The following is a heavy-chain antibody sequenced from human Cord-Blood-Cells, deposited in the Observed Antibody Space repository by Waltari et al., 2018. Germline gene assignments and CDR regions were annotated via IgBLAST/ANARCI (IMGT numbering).Heavy chain of an antibody. CDR3: AKDGGGEQLVPDY. Sequence: EVQLLESGGGLVQPGGSLRLSCAASGFTSSSYAMSWVRQAPGKGLEWVSAISGGGGRTYYADSVKGRFTISRDNSKNTLYLQMNSLRAEDTAVYYCAKDGGGEQLVPDYWGQGTLVTVSS. CDR1: GFTSSSYA. CDR2: ISGGGGRT. D-gene: IGHD6-13*01. J-gene: IGHJ4*02. V-gene: IGHV3-23*01.